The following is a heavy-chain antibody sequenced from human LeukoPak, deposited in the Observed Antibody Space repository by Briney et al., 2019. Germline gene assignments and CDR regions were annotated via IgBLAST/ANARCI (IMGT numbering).Heavy chain of an antibody. CDR2: SSGSGITI. D-gene: IGHD3-22*01. J-gene: IGHJ4*02. V-gene: IGHV3-11*01. CDR1: GFNLRDYY. Sequence: GGSLRLSCAASGFNLRDYYMSWIRQAPGKGLEWVSYSSGSGITIYYAVYLKGQFTISRDNAKNSLYLQMNSLRAEDTAVYFCARYYYDSSGYYYFDYWGQGTLVTVSS. CDR3: ARYYYDSSGYYYFDY.